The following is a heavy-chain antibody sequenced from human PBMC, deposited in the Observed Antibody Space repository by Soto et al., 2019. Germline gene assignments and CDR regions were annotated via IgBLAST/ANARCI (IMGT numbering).Heavy chain of an antibody. Sequence: SETLSLTCTVSGGSVSSHHWSWIRQSPGKGLEWIGFAYHRGTTDYNPSLKSRVITSVDTSKYQFSLSLTSVTAADTAVYYCARGGYYGPNDYWGQGTPVTVSS. CDR1: GGSVSSHH. D-gene: IGHD3-10*01. V-gene: IGHV4-59*02. CDR2: AYHRGTT. CDR3: ARGGYYGPNDY. J-gene: IGHJ4*02.